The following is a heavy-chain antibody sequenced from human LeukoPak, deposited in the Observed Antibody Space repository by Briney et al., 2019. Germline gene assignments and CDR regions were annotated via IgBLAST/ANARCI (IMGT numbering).Heavy chain of an antibody. CDR3: AKDGGRRHSKNYYYYYMDV. CDR2: ISGSGGST. J-gene: IGHJ6*03. V-gene: IGHV3-23*01. CDR1: GFTFSSYG. D-gene: IGHD3-16*01. Sequence: GGSLRLSCAASGFTFSSYGMSGVRQAPGKGLQGVSAISGSGGSTYYEDSVKGRFTISRDNSKNTLYLQMNSLRAEDTAVYYCAKDGGRRHSKNYYYYYMDVWGKGTTVTISS.